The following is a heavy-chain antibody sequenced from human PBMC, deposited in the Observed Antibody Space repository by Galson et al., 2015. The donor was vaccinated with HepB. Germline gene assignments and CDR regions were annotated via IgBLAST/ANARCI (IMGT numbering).Heavy chain of an antibody. Sequence: SVKVSCKASGGTFSRYAITWVRQAPGQGLAWMGRIIPILDITNYAQKFQGRVTITADKSTTTAYMELSSLRSEDTAVYYCARDSCGGGSCYSLSFDPWGQGTLVTVSS. CDR3: ARDSCGGGSCYSLSFDP. CDR1: GGTFSRYA. CDR2: IIPILDIT. V-gene: IGHV1-69*04. J-gene: IGHJ5*02. D-gene: IGHD2-15*01.